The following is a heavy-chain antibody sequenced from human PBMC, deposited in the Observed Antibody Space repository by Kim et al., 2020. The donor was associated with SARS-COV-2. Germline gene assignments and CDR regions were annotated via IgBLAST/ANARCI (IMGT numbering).Heavy chain of an antibody. CDR3: ARDYITMIVVVTTNDAFDI. D-gene: IGHD3-22*01. J-gene: IGHJ3*02. V-gene: IGHV3-30*01. Sequence: RFTISRDNSKNTLYLQMNSLRAEDTAVYYCARDYITMIVVVTTNDAFDIWGQGTMVTVSS.